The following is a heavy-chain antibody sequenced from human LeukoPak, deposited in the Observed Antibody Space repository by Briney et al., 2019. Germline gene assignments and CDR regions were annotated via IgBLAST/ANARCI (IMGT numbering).Heavy chain of an antibody. Sequence: GGSLRLSCAGSGFTFSSYSMNWVRQAPGKGLEWVPSISSSSSYIYYADSGKGRFTISRDNGKNSLYLQMNSLRAEDTAVYYCARGRGYSYAPTDYWGQGTLVAVSS. D-gene: IGHD5-18*01. J-gene: IGHJ4*02. CDR3: ARGRGYSYAPTDY. CDR2: ISSSSSYI. V-gene: IGHV3-21*01. CDR1: GFTFSSYS.